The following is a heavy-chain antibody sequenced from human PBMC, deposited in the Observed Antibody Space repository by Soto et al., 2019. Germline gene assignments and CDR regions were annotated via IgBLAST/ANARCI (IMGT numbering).Heavy chain of an antibody. CDR2: TYYRSKWYN. CDR3: AREVWQQLLGGVFRTFDI. J-gene: IGHJ3*02. D-gene: IGHD6-13*01. Sequence: KQSQTLSLTCAISGDSVSSNSAAWNWIRQSPSRGLEWLGRTYYRSKWYNDYAVSVKSRITINPDTSKNQFSLQLNSVTPEDTAVYYCAREVWQQLLGGVFRTFDIWGQGTMVTVSS. V-gene: IGHV6-1*01. CDR1: GDSVSSNSAA.